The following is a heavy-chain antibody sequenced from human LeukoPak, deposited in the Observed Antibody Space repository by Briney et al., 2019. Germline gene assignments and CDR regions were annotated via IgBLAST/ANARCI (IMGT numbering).Heavy chain of an antibody. CDR2: IYYSGST. V-gene: IGHV4-59*08. CDR1: GGSISSYY. J-gene: IGHJ4*02. D-gene: IGHD3-22*01. CDR3: ARLDDSSGYYPYYFDY. Sequence: PSETLSLTCTVSGGSISSYYWSWTRQPPGKGLEWSGYIYYSGSTNYNPSLKSRVTISVDTSKNQFSLKLSSVTAADTAVYYCARLDDSSGYYPYYFDYWGQGTLVTVSS.